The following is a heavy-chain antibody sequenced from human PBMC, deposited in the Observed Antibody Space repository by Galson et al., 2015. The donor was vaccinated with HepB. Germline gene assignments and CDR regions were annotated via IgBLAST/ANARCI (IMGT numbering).Heavy chain of an antibody. Sequence: SLRLSCAASGFTFSSYAMSWVRQAPGKGLEWVSGISGSGGSTYYADSVKGRFTISRDNSKNTLYLQMNSLRAADTAVCYCAKGFSGHTGGSSGYFSPLIEEPNDYWGQGSLVTVSS. V-gene: IGHV3-23*01. CDR3: AKGFSGHTGGSSGYFSPLIEEPNDY. D-gene: IGHD3-22*01. CDR1: GFTFSSYA. J-gene: IGHJ4*02. CDR2: ISGSGGST.